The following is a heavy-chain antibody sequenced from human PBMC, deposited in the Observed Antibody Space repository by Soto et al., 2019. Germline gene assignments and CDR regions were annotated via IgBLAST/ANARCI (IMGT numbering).Heavy chain of an antibody. CDR2: IYDSGST. CDR3: ARGSSSYYDYGMDV. D-gene: IGHD6-6*01. V-gene: IGHV4-30-2*01. Sequence: SETLSLTCAVSGDSISRGGYSWTWIRQPPGKALEWVGNIYDSGSTSYNPSLKSRVTISVDRSKNQFSLKLTSVTAADTAVYFCARGSSSYYDYGMDVWGQGTTVTVSS. J-gene: IGHJ6*02. CDR1: GDSISRGGYS.